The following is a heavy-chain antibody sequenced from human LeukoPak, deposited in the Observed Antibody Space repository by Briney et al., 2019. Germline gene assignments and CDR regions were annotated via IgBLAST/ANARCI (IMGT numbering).Heavy chain of an antibody. Sequence: ASVKVSCKASGYTLTDYYMHWVRQAPGQGLEWMGWINPNSGGTNYAQKFQGRVTMTRDTSISTAYMELSRLRSDDTAVYYCARVDTAMVIYYYGMDVWGQGTTVTVSS. CDR2: INPNSGGT. J-gene: IGHJ6*02. CDR1: GYTLTDYY. D-gene: IGHD5-18*01. CDR3: ARVDTAMVIYYYGMDV. V-gene: IGHV1-2*02.